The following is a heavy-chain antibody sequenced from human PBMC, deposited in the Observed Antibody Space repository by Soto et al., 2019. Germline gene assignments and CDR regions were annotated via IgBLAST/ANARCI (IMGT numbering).Heavy chain of an antibody. D-gene: IGHD2-15*01. CDR2: IYYSGST. Sequence: QVQLQESGPGLVKPSQTLSLTCTVSGGSISSGGYYWSWISQHPGKGLEWIGYIYYSGSTYYNPSLKSRVTISVDTSKNQFSLKLSSVTAADTTVYYCARAQGCSGGSCYSEVFDYWGQGTLVTVSS. J-gene: IGHJ4*02. CDR1: GGSISSGGYY. CDR3: ARAQGCSGGSCYSEVFDY. V-gene: IGHV4-31*03.